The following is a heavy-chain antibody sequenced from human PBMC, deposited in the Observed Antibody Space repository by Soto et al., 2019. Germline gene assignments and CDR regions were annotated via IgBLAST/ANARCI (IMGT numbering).Heavy chain of an antibody. CDR1: GYTFTSYG. V-gene: IGHV1-18*01. Sequence: ASVKVSCKASGYTFTSYGISWVRQAPGQGLERMGWISAYNGNTNYAQKLQGRVTMTTDTSTSTAYMELRSLRSDDTAVYYCARGKYCSSTSCRKYYYYGMDVWGQGTTVTVSS. J-gene: IGHJ6*02. CDR2: ISAYNGNT. D-gene: IGHD2-2*01. CDR3: ARGKYCSSTSCRKYYYYGMDV.